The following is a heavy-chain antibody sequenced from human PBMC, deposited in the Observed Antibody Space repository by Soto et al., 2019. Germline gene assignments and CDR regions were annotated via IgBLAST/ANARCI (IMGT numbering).Heavy chain of an antibody. CDR3: AKDSPSGMDV. Sequence: PGGSLRLSCAASGFTFSNYEMHWVRQAPGKGLEWVSAISGSGGSTYYADSVKGRFTISRDNSKNTLYLQMNSLRAEDTAVYYCAKDSPSGMDVWGQGTTVTVSS. J-gene: IGHJ6*02. CDR2: ISGSGGST. CDR1: GFTFSNYE. V-gene: IGHV3-23*01.